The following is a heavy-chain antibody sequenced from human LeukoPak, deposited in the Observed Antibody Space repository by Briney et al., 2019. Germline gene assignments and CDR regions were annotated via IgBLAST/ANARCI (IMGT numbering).Heavy chain of an antibody. J-gene: IGHJ4*02. Sequence: GGSLRLSCAASGFTFSSYAMSWVRQAPGKGLEWVSTISGSGDNTYYADSVKGRFTISRDNSKNTLYLQMNSLRAEDTAVYYCARRVLVVGFDFWGQGTLVTVSS. V-gene: IGHV3-23*01. D-gene: IGHD2-15*01. CDR2: ISGSGDNT. CDR1: GFTFSSYA. CDR3: ARRVLVVGFDF.